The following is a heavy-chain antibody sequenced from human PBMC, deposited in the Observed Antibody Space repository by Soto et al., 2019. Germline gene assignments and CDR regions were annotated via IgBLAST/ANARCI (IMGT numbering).Heavy chain of an antibody. J-gene: IGHJ6*02. CDR1: GGTFSSYA. D-gene: IGHD3-10*01. V-gene: IGHV1-69*13. Sequence: ASVKVSCKASGGTFSSYAISWVRQAPGQGLEWMGGIIPIFGTANYAQKFQGRVTITADESTSTAYMELSSLRSEDTAVYYCVRDRGTTLRMDVWGQGTTVTVSS. CDR2: IIPIFGTA. CDR3: VRDRGTTLRMDV.